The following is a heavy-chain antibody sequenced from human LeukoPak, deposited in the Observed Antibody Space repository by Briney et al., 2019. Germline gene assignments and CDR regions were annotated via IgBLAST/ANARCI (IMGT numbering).Heavy chain of an antibody. D-gene: IGHD5-18*01. Sequence: AGTLRLSCAASGFTFSSYAMSWVRQAPGKGLEWVSAISGSGGSTYYADSVKGRFTISRDNSKNTLYLQMNSLRAEDTAVYYCAKYSYGPFDYWGQGTLVTVSS. J-gene: IGHJ4*02. CDR2: ISGSGGST. V-gene: IGHV3-23*01. CDR3: AKYSYGPFDY. CDR1: GFTFSSYA.